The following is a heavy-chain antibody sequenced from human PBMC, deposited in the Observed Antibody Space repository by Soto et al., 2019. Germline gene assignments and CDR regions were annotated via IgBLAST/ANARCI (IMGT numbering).Heavy chain of an antibody. D-gene: IGHD2-21*01. CDR2: ISPYNDDT. J-gene: IGHJ4*02. CDR1: GYTFINYG. V-gene: IGHV1-18*01. Sequence: GASVKVSCKTSGYTFINYGISWVRQAPGQGPEWMGWISPYNDDTKYAQKFQGRVTMTTDTSTRTAYMEMRSLRSEDTAVYYCAAGGDGYSSFDYWGQGTLVTVSS. CDR3: AAGGDGYSSFDY.